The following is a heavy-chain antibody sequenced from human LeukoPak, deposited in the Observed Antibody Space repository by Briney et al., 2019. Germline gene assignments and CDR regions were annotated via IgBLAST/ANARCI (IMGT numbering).Heavy chain of an antibody. CDR2: ISSSSSYI. V-gene: IGHV3-21*04. CDR1: GFTFSSYS. Sequence: GGSLRLSCAASGFTFSSYSMNWVRQAPGKGLEWVSSISSSSSYIYYADSVKGRFTISRDNAKNTLYLQMNSLRAEDTAVYYCAKTRPLDSSSWSHGDYWGQGTLVTVSS. D-gene: IGHD6-13*01. CDR3: AKTRPLDSSSWSHGDY. J-gene: IGHJ4*02.